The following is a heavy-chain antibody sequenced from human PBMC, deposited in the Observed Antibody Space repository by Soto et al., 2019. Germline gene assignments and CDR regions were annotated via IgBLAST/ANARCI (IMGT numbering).Heavy chain of an antibody. CDR1: GGNFSSYA. CDR3: AREIYDILTGYYGYYGMDV. V-gene: IGHV1-69*13. Sequence: SVKVSCKASGGNFSSYAISWVRQAPGQGLEWMGGIIPIFGTANYAQKFQGRVTITADESTSTAYMELSSLRSEDTAVYYCAREIYDILTGYYGYYGMDVWGQGTTVTVPS. CDR2: IIPIFGTA. D-gene: IGHD3-9*01. J-gene: IGHJ6*02.